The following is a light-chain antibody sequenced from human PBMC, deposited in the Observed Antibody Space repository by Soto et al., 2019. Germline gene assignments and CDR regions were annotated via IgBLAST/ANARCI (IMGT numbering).Light chain of an antibody. Sequence: QSVLTQPASVSGSPGQSITVSCAGSSSDIGGYNLVAWYQQHPGKAPKLIIYDVSNRPSGVSNRFSGSKSGNTASLTISGLQPEDEAVYHCGSYTSTSTLVVFGGGTKLTVL. CDR3: GSYTSTSTLVV. CDR2: DVS. J-gene: IGLJ3*02. CDR1: SSDIGGYNL. V-gene: IGLV2-14*02.